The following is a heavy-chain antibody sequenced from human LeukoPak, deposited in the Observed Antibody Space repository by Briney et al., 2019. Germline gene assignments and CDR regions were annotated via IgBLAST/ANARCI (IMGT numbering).Heavy chain of an antibody. D-gene: IGHD3-22*01. Sequence: SETLSLTCTVSGDSINSYHWSWIRQPGGKARVWSGCIHLSGSTNYNPSLRSRVAISMDNSKNQFSLTLKSVTAADTAVYYCARDDSSRDDSGGYHYWGQGTLVTVSS. V-gene: IGHV4-4*07. CDR2: IHLSGST. CDR1: GDSINSYH. J-gene: IGHJ4*02. CDR3: ARDDSSRDDSGGYHY.